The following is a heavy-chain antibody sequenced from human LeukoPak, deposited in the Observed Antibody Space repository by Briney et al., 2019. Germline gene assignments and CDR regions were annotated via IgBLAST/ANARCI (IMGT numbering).Heavy chain of an antibody. CDR1: GFSFSTYG. V-gene: IGHV3-33*01. CDR3: AGDSLYDDNGYYHYFDY. Sequence: GRSLRLSCAASGFSFSTYGMHWVRQAPGKGPEWVAMIWYDASGQHYADSVKGRFTISRDTSKNTLYLQMNSLRAEDTAVYFCAGDSLYDDNGYYHYFDYWGQGTLVTVSS. J-gene: IGHJ4*02. D-gene: IGHD3-22*01. CDR2: IWYDASGQ.